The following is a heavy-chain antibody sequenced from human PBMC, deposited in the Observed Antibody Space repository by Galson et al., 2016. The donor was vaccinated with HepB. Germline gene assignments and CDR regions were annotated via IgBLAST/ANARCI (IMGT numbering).Heavy chain of an antibody. CDR2: MFYGGTT. V-gene: IGHV3-53*01. CDR3: ARTSHRECTGTRCVNFRYYYYYMDV. Sequence: SLRLSCAASGFTVSTYNMNWVRQAPGKGLEWVSGMFYGGTTYYADSVEGRFTISRDDSMNTFYLQVNSLTAEDTAVYFCARTSHRECTGTRCVNFRYYYYYMDVWGKGATVTVSS. D-gene: IGHD2-2*01. J-gene: IGHJ6*03. CDR1: GFTVSTYN.